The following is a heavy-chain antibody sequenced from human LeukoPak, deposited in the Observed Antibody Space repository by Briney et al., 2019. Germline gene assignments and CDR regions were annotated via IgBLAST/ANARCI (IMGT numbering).Heavy chain of an antibody. D-gene: IGHD2/OR15-2a*01. CDR2: IKHDGREK. Sequence: GGSLRLSCAASGFTFSSSCMSWVRQAPGKGLEWVANIKHDGREKFYVDSMKGRLTISRDNAKNSLYLQMNSLRAEDTAVYYCARCLFGNSAYRPNDYWGQGTLVTVSS. V-gene: IGHV3-7*01. CDR3: ARCLFGNSAYRPNDY. J-gene: IGHJ4*02. CDR1: GFTFSSSC.